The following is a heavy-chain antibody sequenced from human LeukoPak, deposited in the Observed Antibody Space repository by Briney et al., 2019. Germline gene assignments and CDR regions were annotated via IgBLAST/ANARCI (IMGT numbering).Heavy chain of an antibody. CDR1: GASISSGRYY. V-gene: IGHV4-39*01. J-gene: IGHJ4*02. D-gene: IGHD3-16*01. CDR3: AAGGDDAKAGY. Sequence: PSETLSLTCSVSGASISSGRYYWGWIRQPPGKGLEWIGTIHYSGTPTFYNPSLESRVSLFSDTSRNQLSLRLRSVTAADTAVYYCAAGGDDAKAGYWGQGTLVTVSS. CDR2: IHYSGTPT.